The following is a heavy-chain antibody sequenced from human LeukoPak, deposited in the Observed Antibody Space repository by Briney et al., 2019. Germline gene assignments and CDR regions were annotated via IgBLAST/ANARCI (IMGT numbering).Heavy chain of an antibody. Sequence: GGSLRLSCAASGFTFSSYSMNWVRQAPGKGLEWVSSISSSSSYIYYADSVKGRFTISRDNAKNSLYLQMNSLRAEDTAVYYCAIVVVPAAHDAFDIWGQGTMVTVSS. V-gene: IGHV3-21*01. CDR1: GFTFSSYS. CDR3: AIVVVPAAHDAFDI. J-gene: IGHJ3*02. CDR2: ISSSSSYI. D-gene: IGHD2-2*01.